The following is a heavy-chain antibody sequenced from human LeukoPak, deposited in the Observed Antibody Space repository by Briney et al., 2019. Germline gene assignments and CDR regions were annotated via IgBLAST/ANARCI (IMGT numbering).Heavy chain of an antibody. Sequence: SETLSLTCAVYGGSFSGYYWSWIRQPPGKGLEWIGEINHSGSTNYNPSLKSRVTISVDTSKNQFSLKLSSVTAADTAVYYCARGGDFWSGYYSRRNWFDPWAREPWSPSPQ. V-gene: IGHV4-34*01. CDR3: ARGGDFWSGYYSRRNWFDP. CDR1: GGSFSGYY. D-gene: IGHD3-3*01. J-gene: IGHJ5*02. CDR2: INHSGST.